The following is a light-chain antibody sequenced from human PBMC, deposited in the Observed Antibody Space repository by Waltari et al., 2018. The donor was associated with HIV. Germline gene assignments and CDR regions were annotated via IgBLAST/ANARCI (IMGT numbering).Light chain of an antibody. CDR2: DNY. V-gene: IGLV1-51*01. CDR3: GTWDRSLNIGV. CDR1: SSHTAKNY. J-gene: IGLJ2*01. Sequence: QSVFTQPPSVSSARGQKVNISCSGSSSHTAKNYVSWYQQFPGTAPKLLIFDNYKRTSGIPARFSGSKSGTSATLGITGLQPGDEADYFCGTWDRSLNIGVFGGGTKVTVV.